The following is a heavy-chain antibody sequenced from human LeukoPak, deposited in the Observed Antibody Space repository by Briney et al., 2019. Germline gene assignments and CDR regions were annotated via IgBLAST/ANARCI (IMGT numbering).Heavy chain of an antibody. D-gene: IGHD1-26*01. CDR2: IKSKTDGGTT. Sequence: RGSLRLSCAASGFTFSDAWMSWVRQAPGKGLEWVGRIKSKTDGGTTDYAAPVKGRFTISRDDSKNTLYLQMNSLKTEDTAVYYCTTRGGSFSIFDYWGQGTLVTVSS. CDR1: GFTFSDAW. CDR3: TTRGGSFSIFDY. V-gene: IGHV3-15*01. J-gene: IGHJ4*02.